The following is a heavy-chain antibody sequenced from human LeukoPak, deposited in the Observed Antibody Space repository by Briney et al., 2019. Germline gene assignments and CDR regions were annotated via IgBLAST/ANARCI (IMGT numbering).Heavy chain of an antibody. J-gene: IGHJ4*02. CDR3: ARDGGYSRGWTYGAGDY. V-gene: IGHV3-49*04. CDR1: GFTFGDYA. CDR2: IRSKAYGGTT. D-gene: IGHD6-19*01. Sequence: PGRSLRLSCTASGFTFGDYAMSWVRQAPGKGLEWVGFIRSKAYGGTTEYAASVKGRFTISRDDSKSIAYLQMSSLRAEDTALYYCARDGGYSRGWTYGAGDYWGQGTLVTVSS.